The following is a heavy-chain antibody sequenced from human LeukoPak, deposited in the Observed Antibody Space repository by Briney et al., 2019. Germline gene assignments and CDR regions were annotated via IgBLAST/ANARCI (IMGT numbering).Heavy chain of an antibody. CDR1: GFTFDDYA. CDR3: AKDKWPGQSSGFDY. V-gene: IGHV3-9*01. J-gene: IGHJ4*02. CDR2: ISWNSGSI. D-gene: IGHD6-25*01. Sequence: PGRSLRLSCAASGFTFDDYAMHWVRQAPGKGLEWVSGISWNSGSIGYADSVKGRFTISRDNAKNSLYLQMNSLRAEDTALYYCAKDKWPGQSSGFDYWGQGTLVTVSS.